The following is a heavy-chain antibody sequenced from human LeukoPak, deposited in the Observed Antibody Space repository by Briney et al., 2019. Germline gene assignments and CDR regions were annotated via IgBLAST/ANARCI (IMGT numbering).Heavy chain of an antibody. CDR3: AKGAKLGELFYY. D-gene: IGHD3-16*01. CDR2: ISSSSSYI. Sequence: GGSLRLSCAASGFTFSSYSMNWVRQAPGKGLEWVSSISSSSSYIYYADSVKGRFTISRDNAKNSLYLQMNSLRAEDTAVYYCAKGAKLGELFYYWGQGTLVTVSS. CDR1: GFTFSSYS. J-gene: IGHJ4*02. V-gene: IGHV3-21*04.